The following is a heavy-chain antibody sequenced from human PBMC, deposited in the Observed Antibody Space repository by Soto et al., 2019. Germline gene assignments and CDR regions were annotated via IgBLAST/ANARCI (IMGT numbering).Heavy chain of an antibody. Sequence: GGSLRLSCAASGFTFSSYAMRWVRQAPGKGLEWVSVITGRGGKTFYADSVKGRFTISRDNSKNTLYLQMNSLRAEDTAVYYCAKLVVVVPAASPDNWSDPWGQGTLVTVSS. CDR2: ITGRGGKT. CDR1: GFTFSSYA. V-gene: IGHV3-23*01. D-gene: IGHD2-2*01. CDR3: AKLVVVVPAASPDNWSDP. J-gene: IGHJ5*02.